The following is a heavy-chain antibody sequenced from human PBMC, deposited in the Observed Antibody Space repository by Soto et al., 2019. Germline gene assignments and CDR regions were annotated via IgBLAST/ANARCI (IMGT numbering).Heavy chain of an antibody. D-gene: IGHD3-10*01. Sequence: QGQLHESGGGVVQPGRSLRLSCAASGLTFSTSAMHWVRQAPGKGLEWVAMISHDGSHEYYGDSVKGRFSVSRDNSHNILHLQMNSLRMDDTAVYFCARNTDHRLVRGWLDPSGHRTLVPVS. CDR3: ARNTDHRLVRGWLDP. CDR1: GLTFSTSA. CDR2: ISHDGSHE. V-gene: IGHV3-30-3*01. J-gene: IGHJ5*02.